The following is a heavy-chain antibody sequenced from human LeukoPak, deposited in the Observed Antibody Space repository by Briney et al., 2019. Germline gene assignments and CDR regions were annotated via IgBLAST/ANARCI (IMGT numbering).Heavy chain of an antibody. J-gene: IGHJ5*02. CDR3: ARGPKTVVVITGALNWFNP. D-gene: IGHD3-22*01. CDR1: GGSISNYY. CDR2: LYYSGDT. Sequence: KSAETLPLTCTVSGGSISNYYWSWIRQPPGKGLEWIGYLYYSGDTNYNPSLKSRVTISVDTSKNQFSLKLSSVTAADTAVYYCARGPKTVVVITGALNWFNPWGQGTLVTVSS. V-gene: IGHV4-59*12.